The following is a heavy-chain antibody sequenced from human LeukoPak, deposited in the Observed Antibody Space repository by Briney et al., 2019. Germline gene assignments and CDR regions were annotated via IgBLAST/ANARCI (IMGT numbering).Heavy chain of an antibody. J-gene: IGHJ6*02. CDR2: IIPIFGTA. Sequence: SVKVSCKASGGTFSSYAISWVRQAPGQGLEWMGGIIPIFGTANYAQKFQGRVTITADESTSTAYMELSSLRSEDTAVYYCARVVEVVTATPSYYYGMDVWGQGTTVAVSS. CDR3: ARVVEVVTATPSYYYGMDV. V-gene: IGHV1-69*13. D-gene: IGHD2-21*02. CDR1: GGTFSSYA.